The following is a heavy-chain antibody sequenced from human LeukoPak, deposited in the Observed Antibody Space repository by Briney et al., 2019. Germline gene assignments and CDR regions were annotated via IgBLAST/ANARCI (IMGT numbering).Heavy chain of an antibody. D-gene: IGHD2-15*01. Sequence: ASVIVSCKPSGYTFTHYGLSWVRQAPGQGPQWVGWISTYDGGTHYAQYLQGRVTMTRDTVTNTVYMELGSLTSDDTAVYYCARNVVAAHNWFDPWGQGTLVTVSS. CDR1: GYTFTHYG. CDR3: ARNVVAAHNWFDP. J-gene: IGHJ5*02. V-gene: IGHV1-18*01. CDR2: ISTYDGGT.